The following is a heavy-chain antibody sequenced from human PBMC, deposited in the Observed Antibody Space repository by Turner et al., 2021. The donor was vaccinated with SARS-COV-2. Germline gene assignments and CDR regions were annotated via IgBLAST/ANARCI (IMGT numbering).Heavy chain of an antibody. CDR2: IPASSSTT. V-gene: IGHV3-23*01. J-gene: IGHJ4*02. Sequence: EVQLLDSGGGLVQPGGSLRLSCAASGFTLSSSGMSWVRLAPGKGLEWVSGIPASSSTTYYADSLKGRFTISRDNSESTLYLQMNSLRVEDTAIYYCSKGVVSFDYWGQGVLVTVSS. CDR3: SKGVVSFDY. CDR1: GFTLSSSG. D-gene: IGHD2-21*01.